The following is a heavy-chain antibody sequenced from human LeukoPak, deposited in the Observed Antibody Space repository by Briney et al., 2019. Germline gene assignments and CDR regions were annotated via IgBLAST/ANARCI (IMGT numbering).Heavy chain of an antibody. CDR3: ASAGIAVAGKGDWFDP. CDR1: GGTFSSYA. Sequence: ASVKVSCKASGGTFSSYAISWVRLAPGQGLEWMGRIIPILGIANYAQKFQGRVTITADKSTSTAYMELSSLRSEDTAVYYCASAGIAVAGKGDWFDPWGQGTLVTVSS. D-gene: IGHD6-19*01. CDR2: IIPILGIA. V-gene: IGHV1-69*04. J-gene: IGHJ5*02.